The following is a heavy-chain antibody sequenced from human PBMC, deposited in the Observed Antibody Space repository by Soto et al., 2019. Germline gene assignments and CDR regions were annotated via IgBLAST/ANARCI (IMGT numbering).Heavy chain of an antibody. CDR1: GGTFSSYA. V-gene: IGHV1-69*06. CDR3: ASPLGSGYDFAY. CDR2: IIPIFGTA. Sequence: GASVKVSCKASGGTFSSYAISWVRQAPGQGLEWMGGIIPIFGTANYAQNFQGRVTITAHKSASTAYMELSSLRSEDTAVYYCASPLGSGYDFAYWAQGTLVTVSS. J-gene: IGHJ4*02. D-gene: IGHD5-12*01.